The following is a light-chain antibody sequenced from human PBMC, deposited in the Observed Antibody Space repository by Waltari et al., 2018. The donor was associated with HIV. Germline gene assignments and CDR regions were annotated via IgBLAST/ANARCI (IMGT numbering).Light chain of an antibody. J-gene: IGKJ2*01. CDR3: QQYGRSPYT. Sequence: EIVLTQSPGTLSLSPGERATLSCRASQSVGDTYLAWYQQKPGQAPRLLIYGASSRATGIPDRFSGSGSGTDFTLTISRLEPEDFAVYYCQQYGRSPYTFGQGTKVEIK. V-gene: IGKV3-20*01. CDR1: QSVGDTY. CDR2: GAS.